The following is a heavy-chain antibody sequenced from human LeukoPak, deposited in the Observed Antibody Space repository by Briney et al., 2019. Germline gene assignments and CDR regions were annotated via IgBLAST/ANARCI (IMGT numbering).Heavy chain of an antibody. CDR1: GYTFTSYG. V-gene: IGHV1-18*01. Sequence: ASVKVSCKASGYTFTSYGISWVRQAPGQGLEWMGWISAYNGNTNYAQKLQGRVTMTTDTSTSTAYMELRSLRSDDTAVYYCARDPVDYDFWSGFDASDIWGQGTMVTVSS. CDR3: ARDPVDYDFWSGFDASDI. CDR2: ISAYNGNT. J-gene: IGHJ3*02. D-gene: IGHD3-3*01.